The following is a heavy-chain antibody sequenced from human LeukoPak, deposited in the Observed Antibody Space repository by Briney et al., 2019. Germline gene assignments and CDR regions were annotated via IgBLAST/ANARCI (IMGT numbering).Heavy chain of an antibody. Sequence: GGSLRLSCAASGFTFSDYYMSWIRQAPGKGLEWVSYISGGGSTIYYADSVKGRFTISRDNAKNSLYLQMNSLRAEDTAVYYCARVFLQWLVGGFDYWGQGTLVTVSS. D-gene: IGHD6-19*01. CDR3: ARVFLQWLVGGFDY. CDR1: GFTFSDYY. V-gene: IGHV3-11*04. CDR2: ISGGGSTI. J-gene: IGHJ4*02.